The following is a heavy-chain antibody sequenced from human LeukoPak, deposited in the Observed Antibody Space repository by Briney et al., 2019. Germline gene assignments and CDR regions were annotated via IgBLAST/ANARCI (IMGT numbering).Heavy chain of an antibody. CDR3: ARLSAMLRGPEPIYYFDH. CDR2: IYSGGST. J-gene: IGHJ4*01. V-gene: IGHV3-66*01. D-gene: IGHD3-10*01. Sequence: GSLRLSCAASGFTVSSNYMSWVRQAPGKGLEWVSVIYSGGSTYYADSVKGRFTISRDNSKNSLYLQMNSLRAEDTAMYYCARLSAMLRGPEPIYYFDHWGQGTLVTVSS. CDR1: GFTVSSNY.